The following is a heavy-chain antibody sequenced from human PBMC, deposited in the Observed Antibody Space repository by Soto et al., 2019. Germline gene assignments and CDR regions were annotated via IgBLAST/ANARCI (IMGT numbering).Heavy chain of an antibody. J-gene: IGHJ4*02. Sequence: QVQLVESGGGVVQPGRSLRLSCAASGFTFSSYGMHWVRQAPGKGLEWVAVIWYDGSNKYYADSVKGRFTISRDNSKNSLYLQMNSLRAEDTAVYYCARDSGSYLDYWGQGTLVTVSS. D-gene: IGHD2-15*01. CDR2: IWYDGSNK. V-gene: IGHV3-33*01. CDR3: ARDSGSYLDY. CDR1: GFTFSSYG.